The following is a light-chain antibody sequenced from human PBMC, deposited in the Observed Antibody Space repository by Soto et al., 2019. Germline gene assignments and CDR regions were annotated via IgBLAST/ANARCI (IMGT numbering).Light chain of an antibody. CDR3: QQRSNSIT. V-gene: IGKV3-11*01. CDR2: DAS. J-gene: IGKJ5*01. Sequence: EIVLTQSPASLSLSPGERATLSCRASQSVSSNLAWYQQKHGQAPRLLISDASNRATGIPARFRGSVSGIDFTLTISGLEPEDFVVYYCQQRSNSITFVQGTRLEIK. CDR1: QSVSSN.